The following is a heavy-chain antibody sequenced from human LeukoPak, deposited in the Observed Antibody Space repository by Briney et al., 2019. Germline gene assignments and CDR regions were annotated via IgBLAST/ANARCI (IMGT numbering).Heavy chain of an antibody. CDR1: GGTFSSYA. CDR2: IIPILGIA. J-gene: IGHJ4*02. Sequence: GASVKVSCKASGGTFSSYAISWVRQAPGQGLEWMGRIIPILGIANYAQKFQGRVTITADKSTSTAYMELSSLRSEDTAVYYCARVFEYCSSTSCPYDYWGQGTLVTVSS. V-gene: IGHV1-69*04. CDR3: ARVFEYCSSTSCPYDY. D-gene: IGHD2-2*01.